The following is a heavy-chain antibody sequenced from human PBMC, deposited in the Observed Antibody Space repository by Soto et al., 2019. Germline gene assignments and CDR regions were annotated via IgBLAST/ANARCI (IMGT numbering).Heavy chain of an antibody. D-gene: IGHD2-2*01. J-gene: IGHJ6*02. CDR2: IIPIFGTA. CDR3: AKQDIVVVPAADTLDYYYYGMDV. Sequence: QVQLVQSGAEVKKPGSSVKVSCKASGGTFSSYAISWVRQAPGQGLEWMGGIIPIFGTANYAQKFQGRVTITADESMSTAYMELSSLRSEDTAVYYCAKQDIVVVPAADTLDYYYYGMDVWGQGTTVTVSS. CDR1: GGTFSSYA. V-gene: IGHV1-69*01.